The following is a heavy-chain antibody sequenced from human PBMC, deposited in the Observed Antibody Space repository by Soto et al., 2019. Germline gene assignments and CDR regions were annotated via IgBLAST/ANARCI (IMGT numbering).Heavy chain of an antibody. CDR1: GGSISSSNW. Sequence: QVQLQESGPGLVKPSGTLSLTCAVSGGSISSSNWWSWVRPPPGKGLEWIGEIYRSGSSNYNPSLKSRVTISVDKSKNQFSLKLSSVTTADTAVYYCAKCRAAAGTMEYWGQGTLVTVSS. D-gene: IGHD6-13*01. V-gene: IGHV4-4*02. CDR2: IYRSGSS. J-gene: IGHJ4*02. CDR3: AKCRAAAGTMEY.